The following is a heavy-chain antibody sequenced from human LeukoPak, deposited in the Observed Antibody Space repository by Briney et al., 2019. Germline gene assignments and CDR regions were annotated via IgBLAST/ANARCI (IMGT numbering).Heavy chain of an antibody. CDR3: ARGPRLRYFDWLFEVGFDY. D-gene: IGHD3-9*01. CDR1: GGSVSSGSYY. Sequence: SETLSLTCTVSGGSVSSGSYYWSWIRQPPGKGLEWIGYIYYSGSTNYNPSLKSRVTISVDTSKNQFPLKLSSVTAADTSVYYCARGPRLRYFDWLFEVGFDYWGQGTLVTVSS. J-gene: IGHJ4*02. CDR2: IYYSGST. V-gene: IGHV4-61*01.